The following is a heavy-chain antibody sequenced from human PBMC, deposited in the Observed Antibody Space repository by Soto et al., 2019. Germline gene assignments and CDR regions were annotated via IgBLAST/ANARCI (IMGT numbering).Heavy chain of an antibody. Sequence: ASVKVSFKASGVTFSSYAISWVRQAPGQGLEWMGGIIPIFGTANYAQKFQGRVTITADESTSTAYMELSSLRSEDTAVYYCAREGGRKQQLALSRGQGTLVTVSS. D-gene: IGHD6-13*01. V-gene: IGHV1-69*13. CDR1: GVTFSSYA. CDR2: IIPIFGTA. J-gene: IGHJ4*02. CDR3: AREGGRKQQLALS.